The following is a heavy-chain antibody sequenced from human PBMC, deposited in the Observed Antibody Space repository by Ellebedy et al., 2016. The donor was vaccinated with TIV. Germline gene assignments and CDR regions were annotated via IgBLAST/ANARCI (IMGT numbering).Heavy chain of an antibody. V-gene: IGHV4-34*01. CDR1: GGSFSGYY. J-gene: IGHJ4*02. Sequence: SETLSLTXAVYGGSFSGYYWSWIGQPPGKGLEWIGEINHSGSTNYNPSLKSRVTISVDTSKNQFSLKLSSVTAADTAVYYCARGRDYSKGRFAYWGQGTLVTVSS. CDR3: ARGRDYSKGRFAY. D-gene: IGHD4-11*01. CDR2: INHSGST.